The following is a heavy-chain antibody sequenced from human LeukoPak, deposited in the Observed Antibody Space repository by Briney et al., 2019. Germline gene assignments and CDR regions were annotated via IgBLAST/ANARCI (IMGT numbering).Heavy chain of an antibody. V-gene: IGHV1-18*04. J-gene: IGHJ3*02. D-gene: IGHD2-2*01. CDR2: ISPYDGDT. Sequence: ASVRVSCAASGYTFTTNGVSWVRQAPGQGLEWLAWISPYDGDTDYTPDLQGRVTLSTDTSTSTAYMELTSLRSDDTAVYYCARLRGGIYSSRDAFNIWGPGTMVTVSS. CDR3: ARLRGGIYSSRDAFNI. CDR1: GYTFTTNG.